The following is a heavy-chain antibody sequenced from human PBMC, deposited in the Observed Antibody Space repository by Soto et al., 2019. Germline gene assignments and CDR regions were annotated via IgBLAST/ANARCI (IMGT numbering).Heavy chain of an antibody. Sequence: GGSLRLSCTASGFTFGDYDMSWFRQAPGKGLEWVGFIRSKAYGGTTEYAASVKGRFTISRDDSKSIAYLQMNSLKTEDTAVYYCPRDLDFPYQLPYDSYGMDFWGQGTTVTVSS. D-gene: IGHD2-2*01. J-gene: IGHJ6*02. V-gene: IGHV3-49*03. CDR1: GFTFGDYD. CDR3: PRDLDFPYQLPYDSYGMDF. CDR2: IRSKAYGGTT.